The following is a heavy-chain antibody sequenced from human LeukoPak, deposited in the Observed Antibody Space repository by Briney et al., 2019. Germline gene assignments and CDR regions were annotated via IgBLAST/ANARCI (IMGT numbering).Heavy chain of an antibody. CDR1: GFTFSSYW. V-gene: IGHV3-7*01. D-gene: IGHD1-26*01. CDR2: IKQDGSEK. CDR3: ASGRYYYYMDV. J-gene: IGHJ6*03. Sequence: GGSLRLSCAASGFTFSSYWMSWFRQAPGKGLEWVANIKQDGSEKYYVDSVKGRFTISRDNAKNSLFLQMNSLRAEDTAVYYCASGRYYYYMDVWGTGTTVTVFS.